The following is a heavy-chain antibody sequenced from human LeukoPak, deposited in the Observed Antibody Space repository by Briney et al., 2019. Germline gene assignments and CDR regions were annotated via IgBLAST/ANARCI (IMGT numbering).Heavy chain of an antibody. CDR3: AKRGVVIRGLLVIGYHQEAYHYDF. CDR2: ISERGGST. D-gene: IGHD3-10*01. CDR1: GISLSNYA. Sequence: GGSLRLSCVVSGISLSNYAMTWVRQAPGKGLEWVSFISERGGSTTYADSVKGRFTISRDTSLNTLYLQMNNLRAEDTAVYFCAKRGVVIRGLLVIGYHQEAYHYDFWGQGVLVTVSS. V-gene: IGHV3-23*01. J-gene: IGHJ4*02.